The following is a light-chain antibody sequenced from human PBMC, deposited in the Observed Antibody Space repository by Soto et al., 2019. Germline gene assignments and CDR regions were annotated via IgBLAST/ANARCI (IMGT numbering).Light chain of an antibody. V-gene: IGLV2-23*03. Sequence: QSALTQPASVSGSPGQAITISCTGTSSDVGSYNIVSWYQQHPGKAPKLIIYEGSKRPSGISNRFSGSKSGNTASLTISGLEAEDEAEYFRCSYAPSTTIVVFGGGTKLTVL. CDR2: EGS. J-gene: IGLJ2*01. CDR1: SSDVGSYNI. CDR3: CSYAPSTTIVV.